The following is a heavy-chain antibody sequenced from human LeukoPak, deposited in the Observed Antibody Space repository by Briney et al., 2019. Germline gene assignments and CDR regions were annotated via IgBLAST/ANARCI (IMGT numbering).Heavy chain of an antibody. D-gene: IGHD3-9*01. CDR1: GGSISSYY. CDR2: IYYSGST. J-gene: IGHJ4*02. Sequence: SETLSLTCTVSGGSISSYYWSWIRQPPGKGLEWIGYIYYSGSTNYKPSLKSRVTISVDTSKNQFSLKLSSVTAADTAVYYCARGSGLTGYAYYFDYWGQGTLVTVSS. V-gene: IGHV4-59*01. CDR3: ARGSGLTGYAYYFDY.